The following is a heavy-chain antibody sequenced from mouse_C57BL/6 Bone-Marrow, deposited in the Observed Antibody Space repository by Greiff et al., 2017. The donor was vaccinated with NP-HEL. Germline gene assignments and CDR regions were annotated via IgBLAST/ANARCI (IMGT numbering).Heavy chain of an antibody. CDR1: GFTFSSYG. Sequence: EVKVVESGGDLVKPGGSLKLSCAASGFTFSSYGMSWVRQTPDKRLEWVATISSGGSYTYYPDSVKGRFTISRDNAKNTLYLQMSSLKSEDTAMYYCARPLITTVVAPGFAYWGQGTLVTVSA. V-gene: IGHV5-6*01. D-gene: IGHD1-1*01. J-gene: IGHJ3*01. CDR3: ARPLITTVVAPGFAY. CDR2: ISSGGSYT.